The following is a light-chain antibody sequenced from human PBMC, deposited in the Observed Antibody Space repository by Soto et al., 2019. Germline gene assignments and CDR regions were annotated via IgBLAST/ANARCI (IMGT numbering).Light chain of an antibody. CDR3: RQYSNWPPWT. CDR1: QSLGGN. J-gene: IGKJ1*01. CDR2: RAS. Sequence: EIVMTQSPATLAVSPGATATLSCWASQSLGGNLAWYQQKPGQAPRLLIFRASSRATGVPARFSASGSGTEFTLTISGLQSDDFAVYYCRQYSNWPPWTFGPGTKVDIK. V-gene: IGKV3-15*01.